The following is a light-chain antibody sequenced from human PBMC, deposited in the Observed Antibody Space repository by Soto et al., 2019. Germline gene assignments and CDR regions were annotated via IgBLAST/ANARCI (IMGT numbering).Light chain of an antibody. CDR2: STS. CDR1: QSVGGSD. CDR3: QYCGSSPLT. V-gene: IGKV3-20*01. J-gene: IGKJ4*01. Sequence: EIVLTQSPDTLSLSPGQTATLSCRASQSVGGSDLAWYQQRPGQAPRLLIYSTSDRASSTPDRFSGSGSGTDSTLTISSLEPEDFAVYYCQYCGSSPLTFGGGTKVDIK.